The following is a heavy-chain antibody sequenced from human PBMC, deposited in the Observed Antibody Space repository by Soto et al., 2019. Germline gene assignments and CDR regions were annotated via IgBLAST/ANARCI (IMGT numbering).Heavy chain of an antibody. CDR1: GGSISSGGYY. D-gene: IGHD5-18*01. Sequence: PSETLSLTCTVSGGSISSGGYYWSWIRQHPGKGLEWIGYIYYSGSTYYNPSLKSRVTISVDTSKNQFSLKLSSVTAVDTAVYYCARAGDTAMELDYWGQGTLVTVSS. CDR3: ARAGDTAMELDY. J-gene: IGHJ4*02. V-gene: IGHV4-31*03. CDR2: IYYSGST.